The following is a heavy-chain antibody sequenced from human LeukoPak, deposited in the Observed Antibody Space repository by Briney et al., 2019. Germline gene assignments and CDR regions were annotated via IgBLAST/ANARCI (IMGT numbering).Heavy chain of an antibody. D-gene: IGHD5/OR15-5a*01. J-gene: IGHJ3*02. CDR2: ISYSETT. Sequence: SETLSLTCTASGGSISSFYWSWIRQPPGKGLEYIGYISYSETTSYNPSLKSRVTISVDTSKNQFSLKLTSVTAADTAVYYCARDKGLPQAFDIWGQGTMVTVSS. V-gene: IGHV4-59*01. CDR1: GGSISSFY. CDR3: ARDKGLPQAFDI.